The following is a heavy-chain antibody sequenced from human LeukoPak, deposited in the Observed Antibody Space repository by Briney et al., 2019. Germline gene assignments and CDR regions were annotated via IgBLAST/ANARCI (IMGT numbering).Heavy chain of an antibody. CDR1: GYTFTSYD. CDR2: MNPNSGNT. Sequence: ASVKVSCKAAGYTFTSYDINWVRQATGQGLEWMGWMNPNSGNTGYAQKFQGRVTMTRNTSISTAYMELSSLRSEDTAVYYCARGGGIAAAAMNWFDPWGQGTLVTVSS. D-gene: IGHD6-25*01. V-gene: IGHV1-8*01. CDR3: ARGGGIAAAAMNWFDP. J-gene: IGHJ5*02.